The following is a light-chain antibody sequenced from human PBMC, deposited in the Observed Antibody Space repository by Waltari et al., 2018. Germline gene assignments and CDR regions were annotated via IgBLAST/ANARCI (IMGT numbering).Light chain of an antibody. V-gene: IGKV1-5*03. J-gene: IGKJ4*01. CDR2: NAS. CDR1: QRSSSW. CDR3: QQYSSYSALT. Sequence: DIQMTQSPSTLSASVADRVTITCRASQRSSSWLAWYQQKPGKDPNVLIHNASSLASGVPSRFSGSGSGTEFTLTISSLQPADFATYYCQQYSSYSALTFGGGTKVEIK.